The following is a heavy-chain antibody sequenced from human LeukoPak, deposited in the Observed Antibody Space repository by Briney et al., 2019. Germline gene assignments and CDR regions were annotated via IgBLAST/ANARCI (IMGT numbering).Heavy chain of an antibody. Sequence: PGGSLSLSCAASGFTFDDYAMHWVRQAPGKGLEWVSGFSWNSGSIGYADSVKGRFTISRDNAKNSLYLQMNSLRAEDTALYYCAKGRSATVTTSVDYWGQGTLVTVSS. CDR2: FSWNSGSI. J-gene: IGHJ4*02. D-gene: IGHD4-17*01. V-gene: IGHV3-9*01. CDR3: AKGRSATVTTSVDY. CDR1: GFTFDDYA.